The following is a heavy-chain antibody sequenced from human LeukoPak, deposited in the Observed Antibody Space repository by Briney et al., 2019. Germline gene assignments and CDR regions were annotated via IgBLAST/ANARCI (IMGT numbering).Heavy chain of an antibody. CDR1: GYTFTGYY. J-gene: IGHJ1*01. D-gene: IGHD1-26*01. Sequence: ASVKVSCKASGYTFTGYYMHWVRQAPGQGLEWMGWINPNSGGTNYAQKFQGRVTMTRDTSISTAYMELSRLRSDDTAVYYCARQGGGGWALLRSSFQHWGQGTLVTVSS. CDR2: INPNSGGT. CDR3: ARQGGGGWALLRSSFQH. V-gene: IGHV1-2*02.